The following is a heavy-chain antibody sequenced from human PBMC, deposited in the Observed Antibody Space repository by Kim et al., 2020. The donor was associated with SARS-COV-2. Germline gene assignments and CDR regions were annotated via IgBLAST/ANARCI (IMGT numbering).Heavy chain of an antibody. Sequence: SETLSLTCAVYGGSFSGYYWSWIRQPPGKGLEWIGEINHSGSTNYNPSLKSRVTISVDTSKNQFSLKLSSVTAADTAVYYCARATSGYPFDYWGQGTLVTVSS. V-gene: IGHV4-34*01. J-gene: IGHJ4*02. CDR1: GGSFSGYY. CDR2: INHSGST. D-gene: IGHD5-12*01. CDR3: ARATSGYPFDY.